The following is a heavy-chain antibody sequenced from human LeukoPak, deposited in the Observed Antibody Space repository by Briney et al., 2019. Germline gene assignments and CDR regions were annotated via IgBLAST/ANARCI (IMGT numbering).Heavy chain of an antibody. CDR3: ARQAPRSIAAAGREGKWFDP. J-gene: IGHJ5*02. D-gene: IGHD6-13*01. V-gene: IGHV1-46*01. CDR2: INPSGGST. CDR1: GYTFTSYY. Sequence: GASVKVSCKASGYTFTSYYMHWVRQAPGQGLEWMGIINPSGGSTSYAQKFQGRVTMTRDTSTSTVYMELSSLRSEDTAVYYCARQAPRSIAAAGREGKWFDPWGQGTLVTVSS.